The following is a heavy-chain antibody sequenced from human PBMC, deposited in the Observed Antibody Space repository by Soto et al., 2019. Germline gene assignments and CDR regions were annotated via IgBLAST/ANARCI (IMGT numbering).Heavy chain of an antibody. Sequence: GGSLRLSCAASGFTFSSFHMHWVRQAPGKGLEWVAVISYDGSNRYYADSVKGRFTISRDNSKNTLYLQMNSLRAEDTAVYYCARDLYGYGTNAFDIWGQGTMVTVSS. CDR1: GFTFSSFH. CDR3: ARDLYGYGTNAFDI. D-gene: IGHD1-1*01. J-gene: IGHJ3*02. CDR2: ISYDGSNR. V-gene: IGHV3-30-3*01.